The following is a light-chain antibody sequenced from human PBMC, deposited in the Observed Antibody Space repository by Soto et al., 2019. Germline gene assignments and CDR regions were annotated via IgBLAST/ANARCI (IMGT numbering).Light chain of an antibody. CDR1: SSDVGGYNY. J-gene: IGLJ2*01. Sequence: QSALTQPASVSGSPGQSITISCTGTSSDVGGYNYVSWYQQHPDKAPKLIVYEVTNRPSGVSNRFSGSKSGSTASLTISGLQAEDEAAYYCSSYRISRTLVFGGGTKLTVL. CDR2: EVT. V-gene: IGLV2-14*01. CDR3: SSYRISRTLV.